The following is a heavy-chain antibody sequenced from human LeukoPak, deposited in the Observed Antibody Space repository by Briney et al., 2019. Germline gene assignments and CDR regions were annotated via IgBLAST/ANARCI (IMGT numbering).Heavy chain of an antibody. D-gene: IGHD5-18*01. V-gene: IGHV4-39*01. CDR2: IYYSGST. Sequence: PSETLSLTCTVSGGSISSSSYYWGWIRQPPGKGLEWIGSIYYSGSTYYNPSLKSRVTISVDTSKNQFSLKLSSVTAADTAVYYCASLSGDTAMVSYYYYYYMDVWGKGTTVTVSS. CDR1: GGSISSSSYY. CDR3: ASLSGDTAMVSYYYYYYMDV. J-gene: IGHJ6*03.